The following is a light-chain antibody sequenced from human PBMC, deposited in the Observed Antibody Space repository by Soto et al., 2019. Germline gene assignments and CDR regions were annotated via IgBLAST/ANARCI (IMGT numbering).Light chain of an antibody. Sequence: EVVLAQAPDTRSLSPGERGTVSCRGSQFFGSVYLSWYQQKRGQPPIVLIYCACRRATGITDTFSGSGSGTDITLTISSLEPEDFAMYYCQKYDGTGTFGQGTKVDIK. CDR1: QFFGSVY. V-gene: IGKV3-20*01. CDR2: CAC. J-gene: IGKJ1*01. CDR3: QKYDGTGT.